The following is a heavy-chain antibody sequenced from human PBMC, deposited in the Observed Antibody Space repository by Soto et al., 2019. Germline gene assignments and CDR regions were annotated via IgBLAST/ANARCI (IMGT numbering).Heavy chain of an antibody. CDR2: MNPNSGNT. Sequence: ASVKVSCKASGYTFTSYDINWVRQATGQGFEYLGWMNPNSGNTGYVKKFQGRVTMTRDEPTSTAYMELSSLRSEDTAVYYCGSWLKVGGIGGNYSYGMDVWSQGTTLTVS. D-gene: IGHD1-1*01. CDR3: GSWLKVGGIGGNYSYGMDV. V-gene: IGHV1-8*01. J-gene: IGHJ6*02. CDR1: GYTFTSYD.